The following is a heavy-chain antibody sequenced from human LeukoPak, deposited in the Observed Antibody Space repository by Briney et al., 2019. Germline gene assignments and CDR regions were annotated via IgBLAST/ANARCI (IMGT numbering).Heavy chain of an antibody. CDR3: AGRRQLWDY. Sequence: SETLSLTCAVYGGSFSGYYLSWIRQPPGKGLEWIGEINHSGSTNYNPSLTSRDTISVHTSKSQFSLKLSSVTAVDTAVYYCAGRRQLWDYWGQGTLVTVSS. D-gene: IGHD5-18*01. J-gene: IGHJ4*02. V-gene: IGHV4-34*01. CDR1: GGSFSGYY. CDR2: INHSGST.